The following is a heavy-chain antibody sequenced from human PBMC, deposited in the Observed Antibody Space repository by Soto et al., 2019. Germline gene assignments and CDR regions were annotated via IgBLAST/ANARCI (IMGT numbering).Heavy chain of an antibody. CDR3: ARRDSSGWYGVGWFDP. D-gene: IGHD6-19*01. Sequence: GESLKISCKGSGYSFTSYWIGWVRQMPGKGLEWMGIIYPGDSDTRYSPSFQGQVTISADKSISTAYLQWSSLKASDTAMYYCARRDSSGWYGVGWFDPWGQGTLVTVAS. J-gene: IGHJ5*02. CDR2: IYPGDSDT. V-gene: IGHV5-51*01. CDR1: GYSFTSYW.